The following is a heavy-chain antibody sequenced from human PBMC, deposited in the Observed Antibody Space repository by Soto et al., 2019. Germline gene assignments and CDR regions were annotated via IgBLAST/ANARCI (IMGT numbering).Heavy chain of an antibody. CDR3: ARDHGGDGTFDY. Sequence: QGRLVQSGPEVKKPEASVKVSCKASGYTFSSSAISWVQQAPGQGPEWMGWISRSGVTNYAQNFQGRVTLTVDSSTTTAYMEVRSLSSDDTAIYYCARDHGGDGTFDYWGQGTLVTVSS. D-gene: IGHD3-3*01. V-gene: IGHV1-18*04. J-gene: IGHJ4*02. CDR2: ISRSGVT. CDR1: GYTFSSSA.